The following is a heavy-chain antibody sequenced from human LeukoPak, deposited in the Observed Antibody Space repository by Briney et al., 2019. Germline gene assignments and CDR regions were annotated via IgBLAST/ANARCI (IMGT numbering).Heavy chain of an antibody. Sequence: VASVKVSCKASGYTFTSYGIRWVRPAPGQGLAWMGWISAYNGNTNYAQKLQGRVTMTTDTSTSTAYMELRSLRSDDTAVYYCARVLEMATVFPWGQGTLVTVSS. V-gene: IGHV1-18*01. CDR2: ISAYNGNT. CDR1: GYTFTSYG. D-gene: IGHD5-24*01. J-gene: IGHJ5*02. CDR3: ARVLEMATVFP.